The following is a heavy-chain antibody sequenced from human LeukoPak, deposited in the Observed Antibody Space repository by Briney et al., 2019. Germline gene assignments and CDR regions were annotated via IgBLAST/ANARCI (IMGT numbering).Heavy chain of an antibody. D-gene: IGHD3-3*01. J-gene: IGHJ6*03. CDR3: ARVGYDFWSGYYIDYYYMDV. CDR1: GGTFSSYA. V-gene: IGHV1-69*05. CDR2: IIPIFGTA. Sequence: SVKVSCKASGGTFSSYAISWVRQAPGQGLEWMGGIIPIFGTANYAQKFQGRVTITTDESTSTAYMELSSLRSEDTAVYYCARVGYDFWSGYYIDYYYMDVWGKGTTVTVSS.